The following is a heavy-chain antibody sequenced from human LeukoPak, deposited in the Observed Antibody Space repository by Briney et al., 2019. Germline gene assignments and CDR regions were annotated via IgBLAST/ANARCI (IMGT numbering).Heavy chain of an antibody. V-gene: IGHV3-74*01. J-gene: IGHJ4*02. CDR3: ARAKQWGLPLH. D-gene: IGHD1-26*01. CDR1: GFTFSSSW. Sequence: GGSLRLSCAASGFTFSSSWMHWVRHAPGKGLVWVSRINSDGSSTSYADSVKGRFTISRDNAKNTLYLQMNSLRAEDTAVYYCARAKQWGLPLHWGQGTLVTVSS. CDR2: INSDGSST.